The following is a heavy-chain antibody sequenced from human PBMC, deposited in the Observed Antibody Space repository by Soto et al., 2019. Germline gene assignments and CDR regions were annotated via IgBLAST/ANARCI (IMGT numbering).Heavy chain of an antibody. CDR2: INSDGSST. CDR3: ARVVAATHWFDP. CDR1: GFTFSSYW. J-gene: IGHJ5*02. D-gene: IGHD2-15*01. Sequence: PGGSLRLSCAASGFTFSSYWMHWVRQAPGKGLVWVSRINSDGSSTSYADSVKGRFTISRDNAKNTLYLQMNSLRAEDTAVYYCARVVAATHWFDPWGQGTLVTVSS. V-gene: IGHV3-74*01.